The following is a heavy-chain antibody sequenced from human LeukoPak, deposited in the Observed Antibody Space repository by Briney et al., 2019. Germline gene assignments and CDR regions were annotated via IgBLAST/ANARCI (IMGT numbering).Heavy chain of an antibody. CDR1: GGSFSGYY. V-gene: IGHV4-34*01. CDR3: ARLFYGGNFLDY. Sequence: SETLSLTCAVYGGSFSGYYWSWIRQPPGKGLEWIGEINHSGSTNYNPSLKGRVTISVDTSKNQFSLKLSSVTAADTAVYYCARLFYGGNFLDYWGQGTLVTVSS. CDR2: INHSGST. D-gene: IGHD4-23*01. J-gene: IGHJ4*02.